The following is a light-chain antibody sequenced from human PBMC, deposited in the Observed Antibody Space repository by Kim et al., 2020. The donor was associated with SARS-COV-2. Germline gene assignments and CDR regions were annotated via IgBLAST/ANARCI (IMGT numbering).Light chain of an antibody. CDR1: QSISKS. J-gene: IGKJ4*01. Sequence: DIQMTQSPSSLSASVGDRVTITCRASQSISKSVNWYQQKPGTAPKVLISGASTLQSGVSSRFSGSGSGAEFTLNIDTLQLEDFATYFCQQGYRTPLTFGGGTKVDIK. V-gene: IGKV1-39*01. CDR2: GAS. CDR3: QQGYRTPLT.